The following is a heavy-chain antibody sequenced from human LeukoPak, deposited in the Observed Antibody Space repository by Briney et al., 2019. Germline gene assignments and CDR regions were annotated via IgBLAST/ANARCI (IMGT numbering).Heavy chain of an antibody. CDR2: IYYSGST. CDR1: GGFISSSSYY. Sequence: PSETLSLTCTVSGGFISSSSYYWGWIRQPPGKGLEWIGSIYYSGSTYYSPSLKSRVTISVDTSKNQFSLKLRSVTAADTAVYYCAKGAYGSGSYFLDYWGQGTLVTVSS. D-gene: IGHD3-10*01. J-gene: IGHJ4*02. CDR3: AKGAYGSGSYFLDY. V-gene: IGHV4-39*07.